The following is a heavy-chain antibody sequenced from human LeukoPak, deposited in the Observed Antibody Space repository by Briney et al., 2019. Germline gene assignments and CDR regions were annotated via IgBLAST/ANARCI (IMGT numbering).Heavy chain of an antibody. Sequence: ASVKVSCKASGGTFSSYAISWVRQAPGQGLEWMGGIIPTFGTANYAQKFQGRVTITADESTSTAYMELSSLRSEDTAVYYCARGTGITMVRGVVYGMDVWGKGTTVTVSS. CDR2: IIPTFGTA. J-gene: IGHJ6*04. CDR1: GGTFSSYA. CDR3: ARGTGITMVRGVVYGMDV. D-gene: IGHD3-10*01. V-gene: IGHV1-69*01.